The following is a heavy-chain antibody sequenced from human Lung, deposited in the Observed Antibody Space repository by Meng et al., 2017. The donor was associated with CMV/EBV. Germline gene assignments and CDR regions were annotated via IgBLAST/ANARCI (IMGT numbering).Heavy chain of an antibody. J-gene: IGHJ2*01. CDR2: INPNSGDT. D-gene: IGHD6-13*01. CDR3: AREELSISAGRFIEDWYFDL. Sequence: ASVKVSCKASGYTFSDYAMHWVRQAPGQGLEWMGWINPNSGDTNYARKFQGRVTVTRDTSLNTAYVELSRLRSDDTAVYYCAREELSISAGRFIEDWYFDLWGRGTLVTVSS. CDR1: GYTFSDYA. V-gene: IGHV1-2*02.